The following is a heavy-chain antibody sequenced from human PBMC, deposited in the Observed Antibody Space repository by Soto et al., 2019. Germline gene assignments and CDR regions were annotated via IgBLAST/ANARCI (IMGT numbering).Heavy chain of an antibody. Sequence: QVQLVESGGSVVQPGRSLRLSCAASGFTFSSYGMNWVRQAPGKGLEWVSVIWYDGSNQYSADSVKGRFTISRDNSKNSLFLQMNSLRAEDTAVYYCARCPLGGSGRHALDYWGQGTLVTVSS. D-gene: IGHD3-10*01. V-gene: IGHV3-33*01. CDR2: IWYDGSNQ. J-gene: IGHJ4*02. CDR3: ARCPLGGSGRHALDY. CDR1: GFTFSSYG.